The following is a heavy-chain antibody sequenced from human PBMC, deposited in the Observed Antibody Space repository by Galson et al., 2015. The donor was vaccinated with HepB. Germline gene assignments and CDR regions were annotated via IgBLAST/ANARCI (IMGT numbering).Heavy chain of an antibody. CDR3: ARAPYCSSTSCYGAFDI. CDR1: GYTFTSYY. J-gene: IGHJ3*02. D-gene: IGHD2-2*01. V-gene: IGHV1-46*04. CDR2: INPSGGST. Sequence: SVKVSCKASGYTFTSYYMHWVRQAPGQGLEWMGIINPSGGSTSYAQKLQGRVTMTRDTSTSTVYMELSSLRSEDTAVYYCARAPYCSSTSCYGAFDIWGQGTMVTVSS.